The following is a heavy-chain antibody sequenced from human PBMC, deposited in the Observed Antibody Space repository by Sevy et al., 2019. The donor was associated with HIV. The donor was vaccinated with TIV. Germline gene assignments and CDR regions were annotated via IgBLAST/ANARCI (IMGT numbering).Heavy chain of an antibody. D-gene: IGHD2-15*01. CDR3: ARDRSERGCSGGSCYLLYYFDY. Sequence: GGSLRLSCAASGFTFSSYWMSWVRQAPGKGLEWVANIKQDGSEKYYVDSVKGRFTISRDNAKNSLYLQMNSLRAEDTAVYYWARDRSERGCSGGSCYLLYYFDYWGQGTLVTVSS. CDR1: GFTFSSYW. V-gene: IGHV3-7*01. CDR2: IKQDGSEK. J-gene: IGHJ4*02.